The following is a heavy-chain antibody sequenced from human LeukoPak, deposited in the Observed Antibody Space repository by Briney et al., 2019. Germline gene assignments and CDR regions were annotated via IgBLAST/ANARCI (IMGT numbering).Heavy chain of an antibody. Sequence: PGGSLRLSCAASEFTFRSYAMSWVRQAPGKGLEGVSSISGSGGITNYADSVKGRFSISRDNSKNTLYLQMNNLRAEDTAVYYCASQGTTSCYSHLDCWGQGTLVTVSS. CDR2: ISGSGGIT. V-gene: IGHV3-23*01. J-gene: IGHJ4*02. D-gene: IGHD2-2*02. CDR1: EFTFRSYA. CDR3: ASQGTTSCYSHLDC.